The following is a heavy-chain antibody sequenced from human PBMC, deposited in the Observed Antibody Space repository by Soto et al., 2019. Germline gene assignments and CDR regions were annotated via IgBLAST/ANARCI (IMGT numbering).Heavy chain of an antibody. CDR3: ARGGASHNSGYYYFGL. D-gene: IGHD3-22*01. V-gene: IGHV3-13*04. Sequence: EVQLEESGGGLVQPGGSLRLSCAASGFTFSSYDMHWVRQVTGKGLEWVSTFGSSGDTYYPGSLKGRFTISRENAKNSLYLQRNSLRAEDTAVYYCARGGASHNSGYYYFGLWGQGTLVTVSS. CDR2: FGSSGDT. CDR1: GFTFSSYD. J-gene: IGHJ4*02.